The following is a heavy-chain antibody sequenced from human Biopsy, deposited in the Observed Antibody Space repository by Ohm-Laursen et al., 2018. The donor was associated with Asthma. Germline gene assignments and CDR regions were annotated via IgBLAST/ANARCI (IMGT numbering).Heavy chain of an antibody. J-gene: IGHJ4*02. CDR2: IYWDDDK. Sequence: TQTLTLTCTFSGFALSTSGGGVGWIRQPPGKALEWLGNIYWDDDKRYSPSLQSRLTITRDTPKDQVVLTMTNMGPVDTGTYYCVHTLVGLKAFDFWGQGTLVTVSS. D-gene: IGHD1-26*01. CDR3: VHTLVGLKAFDF. CDR1: GFALSTSGGG. V-gene: IGHV2-5*02.